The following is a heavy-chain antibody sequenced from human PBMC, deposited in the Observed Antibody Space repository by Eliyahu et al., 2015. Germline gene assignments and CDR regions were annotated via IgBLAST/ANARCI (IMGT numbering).Heavy chain of an antibody. V-gene: IGHV2-70*04. CDR1: GFSLSXGGMR. CDR3: ARTTIFGGYFDY. J-gene: IGHJ4*02. Sequence: QVTLKESGPALVKPTQTLTLTCXFSGFSLSXGGMRVSWIRQPPGKALEWLARIDWDDGKFYSTSLKTRLTISKDTSKNQVVLTMTNMDPVDTATYYCARTTIFGGYFDYWGQGTLVTVSS. CDR2: IDWDDGK. D-gene: IGHD3-9*01.